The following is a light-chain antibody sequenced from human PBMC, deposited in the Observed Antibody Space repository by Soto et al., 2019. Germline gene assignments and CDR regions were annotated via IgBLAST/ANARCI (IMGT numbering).Light chain of an antibody. J-gene: IGKJ2*01. V-gene: IGKV1-5*01. CDR1: QSINTW. CDR2: DAS. Sequence: DIQMTQSPSTLSASVGDGVTITCRASQSINTWLAWYQQKPGKAPKLLIYDASSLESGVPSRFSGSGSGTEFTLTISSLQPDDFATYYCQQYNSYSFGQGTKLEIK. CDR3: QQYNSYS.